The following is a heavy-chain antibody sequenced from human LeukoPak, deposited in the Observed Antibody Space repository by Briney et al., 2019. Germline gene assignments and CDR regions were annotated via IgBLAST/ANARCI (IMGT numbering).Heavy chain of an antibody. Sequence: GGSLRLSCAASGFTFSSYAMHWVRQAPGKGLEWVAVISYDGSNKYYADSVKGRFTISRDNSKNTLYLQMNSLRAEDTAVYYCARDLWDIVVVVAAFTAYYMDVWGKGTTVTVSS. V-gene: IGHV3-30*04. J-gene: IGHJ6*03. CDR1: GFTFSSYA. CDR2: ISYDGSNK. CDR3: ARDLWDIVVVVAAFTAYYMDV. D-gene: IGHD2-15*01.